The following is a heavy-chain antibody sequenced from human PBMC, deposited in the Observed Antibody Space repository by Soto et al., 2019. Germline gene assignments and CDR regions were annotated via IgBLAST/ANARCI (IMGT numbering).Heavy chain of an antibody. D-gene: IGHD6-19*01. CDR2: IYYSGTT. J-gene: IGHJ5*02. CDR3: ARLGYSSGRGRFDP. CDR1: GASISSSSYY. Sequence: SETLSLTCTVSGASISSSSYYWGWIRQPPGKGLEWIGSIYYSGTTSYNPSLKSRVSISADTPKNQFSLELSSVTAADTAVYYCARLGYSSGRGRFDPWGQGILVTVSS. V-gene: IGHV4-39*01.